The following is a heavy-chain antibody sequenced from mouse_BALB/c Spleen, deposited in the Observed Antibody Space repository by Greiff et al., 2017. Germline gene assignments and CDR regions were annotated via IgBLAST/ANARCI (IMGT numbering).Heavy chain of an antibody. J-gene: IGHJ1*01. D-gene: IGHD1-1*01. Sequence: QVQLQQSGAELVKPGASVKLSCKASGYTFTSYYMYWVKQRPGQGLEWIGEINPSNGGTNFNEKFKSKATLTVDKSSSTAYMQLSSLTSEDSAVYYCTSYYYGSSWYFDVWGAGTTVTVSS. CDR2: INPSNGGT. CDR1: GYTFTSYY. V-gene: IGHV1S16*01. CDR3: TSYYYGSSWYFDV.